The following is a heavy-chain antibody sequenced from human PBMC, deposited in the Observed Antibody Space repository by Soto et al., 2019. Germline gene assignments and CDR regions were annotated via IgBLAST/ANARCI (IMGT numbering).Heavy chain of an antibody. CDR1: GFTFSSYW. CDR2: IEGDGSST. Sequence: EVQLVESGGDLVQPGGSLRLSCAASGFTFSSYWMHWVRQGPGKGLEWVSRIEGDGSSTDYAASGKGGHLVSRDNAQSPRFPQLTILLAEDTCVYYGARDRGGWRLLEHFDLWGQGTLVTVSA. D-gene: IGHD2-21*02. V-gene: IGHV3-74*01. J-gene: IGHJ4*02. CDR3: ARDRGGWRLLEHFDL.